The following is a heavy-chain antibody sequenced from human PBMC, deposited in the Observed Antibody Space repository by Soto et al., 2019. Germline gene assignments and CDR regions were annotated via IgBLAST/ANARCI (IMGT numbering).Heavy chain of an antibody. J-gene: IGHJ4*02. V-gene: IGHV3-23*01. Sequence: PGGSLRLSCAASGFTFTSYAMSWVRQAPGKGLEWVSAISGGGGNRYYADSVKGRITISRDNSENTLYLQINSLRAEDTAVYYCAKIFTENYFDYWGQGTLVTVSS. D-gene: IGHD3-9*01. CDR2: ISGGGGNR. CDR1: GFTFTSYA. CDR3: AKIFTENYFDY.